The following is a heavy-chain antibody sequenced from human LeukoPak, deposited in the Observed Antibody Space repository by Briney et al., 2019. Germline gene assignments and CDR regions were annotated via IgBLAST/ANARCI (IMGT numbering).Heavy chain of an antibody. D-gene: IGHD4-17*01. Sequence: GGSLRLSCAASGFTFSSYNMNWVRQAPGKGLEWVSSISSSSSYIYYADSVKGRFTISRDNAKNSLYLQMNSLRAEDTAVYYCARDLDYGDYAFDYWGQGTLVTVSS. CDR3: ARDLDYGDYAFDY. V-gene: IGHV3-21*04. J-gene: IGHJ4*02. CDR1: GFTFSSYN. CDR2: ISSSSSYI.